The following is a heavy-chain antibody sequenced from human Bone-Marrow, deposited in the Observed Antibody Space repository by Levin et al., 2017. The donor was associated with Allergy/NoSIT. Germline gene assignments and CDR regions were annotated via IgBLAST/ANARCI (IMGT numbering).Heavy chain of an antibody. CDR1: GFIFSDYY. D-gene: IGHD3-10*01. V-gene: IGHV3-11*05. Sequence: GGSLRLSCATSGFIFSDYYMTWIRQAPGKGLEWISYISSSSRYTLYADSVKGRFTISRDNAKNSLYLQMNTLRADDPAVYYCARDISGRPQDNMIRGVIPLYWGQGTLVTVSS. J-gene: IGHJ4*02. CDR2: ISSSSRYT. CDR3: ARDISGRPQDNMIRGVIPLY.